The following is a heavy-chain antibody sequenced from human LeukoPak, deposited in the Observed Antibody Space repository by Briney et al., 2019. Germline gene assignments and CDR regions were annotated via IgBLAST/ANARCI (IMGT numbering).Heavy chain of an antibody. D-gene: IGHD1-26*01. V-gene: IGHV3-9*01. Sequence: GGSLRLSCAASGFTFDDYAMHWVRHAPGKGLEWVSGISWNSGSIDYADSVKGRFTISRDNAKNSLYLRMNSLRAEDTALYYCANRATGGYYFDYWGQGTLVTVSS. CDR3: ANRATGGYYFDY. J-gene: IGHJ4*02. CDR1: GFTFDDYA. CDR2: ISWNSGSI.